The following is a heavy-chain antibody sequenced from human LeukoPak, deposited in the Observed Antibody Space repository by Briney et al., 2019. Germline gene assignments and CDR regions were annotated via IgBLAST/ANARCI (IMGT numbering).Heavy chain of an antibody. J-gene: IGHJ4*02. CDR2: IIPIFGTA. D-gene: IGHD3-22*01. CDR1: GYTFTQFA. Sequence: SVKVSCKTSGYTFTQFAINWMRQAPGQGLEWMGGIIPIFGTANYAQKFQGRVTITADESTSTAYMELSSLRSEDTAVYYCGYDSSGYHYFDYWGQGTLVTVSS. CDR3: GYDSSGYHYFDY. V-gene: IGHV1-69*13.